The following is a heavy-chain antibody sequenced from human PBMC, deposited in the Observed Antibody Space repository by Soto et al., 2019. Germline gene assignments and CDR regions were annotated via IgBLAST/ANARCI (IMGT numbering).Heavy chain of an antibody. D-gene: IGHD3-10*01. CDR2: IYYSGST. Sequence: PSETLSLTCTVSGGSISSYYLSWIRQPPGKGLEWIGYIYYSGSTNYNPSLKSRVTISVDTSKNQFSLKLSSVTAADTAVYYCARGYGSGSYGLDYWGQGTLVTVSS. J-gene: IGHJ4*02. CDR3: ARGYGSGSYGLDY. CDR1: GGSISSYY. V-gene: IGHV4-59*01.